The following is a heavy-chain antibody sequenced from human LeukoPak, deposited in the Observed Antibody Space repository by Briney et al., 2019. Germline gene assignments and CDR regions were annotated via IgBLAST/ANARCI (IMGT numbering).Heavy chain of an antibody. Sequence: SGGSLRLSCAASGFTFSSYWMHWIRHAPGKGLVWVSRINSDGSSTTYADSVGGRFTISRDNAKSTLYLQMNSLIAEDTAFYYCARVTGYQLLAGYFYYMDVWGKGTTVTVSS. J-gene: IGHJ6*03. CDR3: ARVTGYQLLAGYFYYMDV. CDR1: GFTFSSYW. CDR2: INSDGSST. D-gene: IGHD2-2*01. V-gene: IGHV3-74*01.